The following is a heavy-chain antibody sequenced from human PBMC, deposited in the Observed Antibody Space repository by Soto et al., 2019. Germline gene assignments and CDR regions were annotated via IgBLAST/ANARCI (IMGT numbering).Heavy chain of an antibody. J-gene: IGHJ4*02. CDR1: GGTFSDYV. CDR2: IIPIFGTA. CDR3: ARRYGDYGLC. Sequence: QVQLVQSGAEVKNPGSSVKVSCRVSGGTFSDYVISWVRQAPGQGLEWMGGIIPIFGTANYAQKFQGRVTITADKSTSTAYMELSSLRSEDTAVYYCARRYGDYGLCWGQRTLVTVSS. D-gene: IGHD4-17*01. V-gene: IGHV1-69*06.